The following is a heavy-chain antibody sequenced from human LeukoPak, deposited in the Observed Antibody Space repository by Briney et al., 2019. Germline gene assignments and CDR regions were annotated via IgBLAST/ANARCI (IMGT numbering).Heavy chain of an antibody. V-gene: IGHV3-30*04. Sequence: GGSLRLSCAASGFTFSSYAMHWVRQAPGKGVEWVAVISYDGSNKYYADSVKGRFTISRDNSKNTLYLQMNSLRAEDTAVYYCARDRGNDKYYYYYMDVWGKGTTVTVSS. CDR3: ARDRGNDKYYYYYMDV. CDR2: ISYDGSNK. CDR1: GFTFSSYA. D-gene: IGHD2-8*01. J-gene: IGHJ6*03.